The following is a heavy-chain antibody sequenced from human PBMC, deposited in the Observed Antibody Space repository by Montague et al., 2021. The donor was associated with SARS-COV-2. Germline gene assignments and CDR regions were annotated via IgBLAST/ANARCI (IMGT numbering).Heavy chain of an antibody. CDR2: IYYSGST. D-gene: IGHD3-22*01. V-gene: IGHV4-31*03. Sequence: TLSLTCTVSGGSISSGGYYWSWIRQHPGKGLEWIRYIYYSGSTYYNPSLKSRVTISVDTSKNQFSLKLSSVTAADTAVYYCARVQGITMIVVVIGAFDIWGQGTMVTVSS. CDR1: GGSISSGGYY. CDR3: ARVQGITMIVVVIGAFDI. J-gene: IGHJ3*02.